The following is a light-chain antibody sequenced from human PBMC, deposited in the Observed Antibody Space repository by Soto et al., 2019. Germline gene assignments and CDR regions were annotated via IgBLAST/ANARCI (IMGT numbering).Light chain of an antibody. V-gene: IGKV3-15*01. J-gene: IGKJ2*01. CDR2: GAS. CDR3: QQYDNWPGT. Sequence: ETVMTQSPATLSVSPGERATLSCRASQSVSSNLAWYQQKPGQAPRLLIYGASSRATGSPARFSGGGSGTEFTLTISNLQSEDFAVYYCQQYDNWPGTFGQGTKLEIK. CDR1: QSVSSN.